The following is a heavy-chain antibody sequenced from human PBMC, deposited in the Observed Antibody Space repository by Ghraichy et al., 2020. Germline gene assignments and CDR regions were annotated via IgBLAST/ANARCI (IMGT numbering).Heavy chain of an antibody. D-gene: IGHD2-8*01. CDR1: GFTFSNAW. CDR2: IKSKTDGGTT. J-gene: IGHJ3*02. Sequence: LSLTCAASGFTFSNAWMSWVRQAPGKGLEWVGRIKSKTDGGTTDYAAPVKGRFTISRDDSKNTLYLQMNSLRAEDTAVYYCATDLIVPNAFDIWGQGTMVTVSS. V-gene: IGHV3-15*01. CDR3: ATDLIVPNAFDI.